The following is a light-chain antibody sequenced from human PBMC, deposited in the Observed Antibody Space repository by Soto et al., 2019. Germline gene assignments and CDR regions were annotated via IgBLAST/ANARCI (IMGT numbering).Light chain of an antibody. V-gene: IGKV3-15*01. CDR3: QQYHNCPPKYT. J-gene: IGKJ2*01. CDR1: QTVASN. Sequence: EIVMTQSPASPSASPGDGATLSCRASQTVASNLAWYQQKPGQGPRLLIHGASTRAAGVPARFSGSGSGTDFTLTISSLQSEDFAVYYCQQYHNCPPKYTFGQGTKLQIK. CDR2: GAS.